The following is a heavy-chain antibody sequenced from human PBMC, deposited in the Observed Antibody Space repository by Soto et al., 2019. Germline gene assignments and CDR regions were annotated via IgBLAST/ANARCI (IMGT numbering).Heavy chain of an antibody. J-gene: IGHJ4*02. CDR3: ATDLFPDYADAWVTFRPADY. D-gene: IGHD3-16*02. CDR1: GYTLTELS. Sequence: QVELVQSGAEVKKPGASVKVSCKVSGYTLTELSMHWVRQAPGKGLEWMGVFDAEDGAASYAQNFQGRVTMTVDTSTDTAYMEVTSLRSEDTAVYYCATDLFPDYADAWVTFRPADYWGQGTQVTVCS. V-gene: IGHV1-24*01. CDR2: FDAEDGAA.